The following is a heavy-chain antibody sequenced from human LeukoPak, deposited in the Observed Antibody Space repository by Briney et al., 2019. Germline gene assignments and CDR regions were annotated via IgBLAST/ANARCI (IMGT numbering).Heavy chain of an antibody. CDR1: GFSISSFL. V-gene: IGHV3-48*02. Sequence: GGSLRLSCADSGFSISSFLFNWVRQAPGKGLEWIAHIRRESEFISYADSVKGRFTISRDNGKKTLYLQMSSLRDEDTAVYICVRDHDWAFDLWGRGTMVTVSS. D-gene: IGHD3-9*01. CDR3: VRDHDWAFDL. CDR2: IRRESEFI. J-gene: IGHJ3*01.